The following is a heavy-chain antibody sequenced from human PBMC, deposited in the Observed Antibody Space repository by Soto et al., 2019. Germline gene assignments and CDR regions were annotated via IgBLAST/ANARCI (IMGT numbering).Heavy chain of an antibody. CDR2: MNPNSGNT. V-gene: IGHV1-8*01. J-gene: IGHJ5*02. CDR1: GYTFGNND. CDR3: ARMATSGTLNWFEP. Sequence: ASVKISCKASGYTFGNNDISWVRQATGQGLEWMGWMNPNSGNTGYAQKFQGRVSMTRNTSITTAYLELSSLRSDDTAIYYCARMATSGTLNWFEPWGKGTLVTVSS.